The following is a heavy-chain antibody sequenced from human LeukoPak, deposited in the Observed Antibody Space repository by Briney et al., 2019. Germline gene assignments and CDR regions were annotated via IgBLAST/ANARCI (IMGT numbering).Heavy chain of an antibody. J-gene: IGHJ3*02. D-gene: IGHD3-3*01. V-gene: IGHV4-59*01. CDR2: IYYSGST. CDR3: ARDGLLGGDDAFDI. Sequence: PSETLSLTCTVSGGSISSYYWSWIRQPPGKGLEWIGYIYYSGSTNYNPSLKSRVTISVDTSKNQFSLKLSSGTAADTAVYYCARDGLLGGDDAFDIWGQGTMVTVSS. CDR1: GGSISSYY.